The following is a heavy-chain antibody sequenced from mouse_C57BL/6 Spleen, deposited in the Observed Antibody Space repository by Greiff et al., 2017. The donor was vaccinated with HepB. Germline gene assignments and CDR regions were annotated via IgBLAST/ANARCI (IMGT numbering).Heavy chain of an antibody. CDR1: GFTFSNYW. Sequence: VQLKESGGGLVQPGGSMKLSCVASGFTFSNYWMNWVRQSPEKGLEWVAQIRLKSDNYATHYAESVKGRFTISRDDSKSSVYLQMNNLRAEDTGIYYCTGGIYYYGSSPRLAYWGQGTLVTVSA. CDR3: TGGIYYYGSSPRLAY. V-gene: IGHV6-3*01. D-gene: IGHD1-1*01. J-gene: IGHJ3*01. CDR2: IRLKSDNYAT.